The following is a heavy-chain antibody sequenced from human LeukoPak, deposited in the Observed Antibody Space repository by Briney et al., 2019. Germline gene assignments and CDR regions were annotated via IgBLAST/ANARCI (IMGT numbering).Heavy chain of an antibody. J-gene: IGHJ4*02. CDR2: TYYRSKWYN. CDR3: ARADYYDSSGYYPLFDY. D-gene: IGHD3-22*01. Sequence: SQTLSLTCAISGDSVSSNSAAWNWIRQSPSRGLEWLGGTYYRSKWYNDYAVSVKSRITINPDTSKNQFSLQLNSVTPEDTAVYYCARADYYDSSGYYPLFDYWGQGTLVTVSS. V-gene: IGHV6-1*01. CDR1: GDSVSSNSAA.